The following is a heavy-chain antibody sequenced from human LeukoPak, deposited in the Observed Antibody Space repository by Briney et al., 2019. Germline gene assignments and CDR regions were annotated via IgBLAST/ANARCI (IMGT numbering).Heavy chain of an antibody. V-gene: IGHV4-59*01. Sequence: SETLSLTCTVSGGSISSYYWSWIRQPPGKGLEWIGYIYYGGSTNYNPSLKSRVTISVDTSKNQFSLKLSSVTAADTAVYYCARETYYYDSSGYQNWFDPWGQGTLVTVSS. D-gene: IGHD3-22*01. CDR3: ARETYYYDSSGYQNWFDP. CDR2: IYYGGST. J-gene: IGHJ5*02. CDR1: GGSISSYY.